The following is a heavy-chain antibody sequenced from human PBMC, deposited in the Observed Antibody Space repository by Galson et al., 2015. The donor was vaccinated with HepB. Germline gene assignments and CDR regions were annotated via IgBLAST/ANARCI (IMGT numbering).Heavy chain of an antibody. J-gene: IGHJ4*02. CDR3: ARAEYSSSFDY. CDR2: VSYDGSNK. CDR1: GFTFSSYA. D-gene: IGHD6-6*01. V-gene: IGHV3-30-3*01. Sequence: SLRLSCAASGFTFSSYAIHWVRQAPGKGLEWVAVVSYDGSNKYYADSVKGRFTISRDNSKNTLYLQMNSLRAEDTAVYYCARAEYSSSFDYWGQGTLVTVSS.